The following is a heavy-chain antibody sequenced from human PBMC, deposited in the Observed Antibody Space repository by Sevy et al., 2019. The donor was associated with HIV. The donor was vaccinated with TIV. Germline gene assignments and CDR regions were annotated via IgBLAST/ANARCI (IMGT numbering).Heavy chain of an antibody. Sequence: GGSLRLSCAASGFTFSSFAMSWVRHIPGKGLEWVSTINGRGGSAYYADSVKGRFTLSRDNSNNTVFLQMNRLRDEDTAVYYCARPPPRIAPSSAAFFYYWGQGALGTVSS. J-gene: IGHJ4*02. CDR2: INGRGGSA. CDR3: ARPPPRIAPSSAAFFYY. D-gene: IGHD1-26*01. V-gene: IGHV3-23*01. CDR1: GFTFSSFA.